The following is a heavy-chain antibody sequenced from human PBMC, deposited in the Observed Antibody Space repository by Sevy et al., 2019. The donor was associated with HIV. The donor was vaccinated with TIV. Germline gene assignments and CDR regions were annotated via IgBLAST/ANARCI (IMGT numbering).Heavy chain of an antibody. CDR2: FDPEEGEI. V-gene: IGHV1-24*01. CDR1: GYTLTVLS. J-gene: IGHJ4*02. D-gene: IGHD3-22*01. CDR3: ATTKDYYDSSGSPCDY. Sequence: ALVKVSCKGSGYTLTVLSMHWVRQAPGKGLEWMGSFDPEEGEIIYAQKFQGRVTMTEDTSTDTAYMELCSLRSEDAAVYYCATTKDYYDSSGSPCDYWGQGTLVTVSS.